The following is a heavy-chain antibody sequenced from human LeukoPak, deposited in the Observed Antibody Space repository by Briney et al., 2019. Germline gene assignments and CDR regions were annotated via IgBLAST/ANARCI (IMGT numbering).Heavy chain of an antibody. D-gene: IGHD5-18*01. J-gene: IGHJ4*02. CDR1: GGSFSGYF. V-gene: IGHV4-34*01. Sequence: SETLSLTCAVYGGSFSGYFWSWIRQPPGKGLEWIGEINHSGSTNYNPSLKSRVTISVDTSKNQFSLKLSSVTAADTAVYYCASTVGYSYGYYFDYWGQGTLVTVSS. CDR2: INHSGST. CDR3: ASTVGYSYGYYFDY.